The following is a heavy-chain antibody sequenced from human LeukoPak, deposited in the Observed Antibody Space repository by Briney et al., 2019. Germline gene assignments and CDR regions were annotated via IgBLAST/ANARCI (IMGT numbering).Heavy chain of an antibody. CDR1: GFTFSRNW. Sequence: GGSLRLSCAASGFTFSRNWMSWVRQAPGKGLEWVANIKQDGSERNYVDSVKGRFTISRDNAKNSLHLQMNSLRVEDAAVYYCARARALVELPAALPYYFDYWGRGSLVTVSP. D-gene: IGHD2-2*01. J-gene: IGHJ4*02. V-gene: IGHV3-7*01. CDR3: ARARALVELPAALPYYFDY. CDR2: IKQDGSER.